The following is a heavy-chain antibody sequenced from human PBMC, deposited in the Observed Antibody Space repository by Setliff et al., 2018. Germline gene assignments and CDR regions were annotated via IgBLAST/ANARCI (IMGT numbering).Heavy chain of an antibody. CDR1: GVSISSYY. D-gene: IGHD2-21*01. CDR3: AKEYVVISFLSNRHQHHGMDV. V-gene: IGHV4-59*01. J-gene: IGHJ6*02. CDR2: IQKSGSA. Sequence: SETLSLTCNVSGVSISSYYWSWIRQPPGKGLECIGYIQKSGSANYNPSLMSRVTISVDTSRNQFSLKLRSVTAADTAVYYCAKEYVVISFLSNRHQHHGMDVWGQGTTVTVSS.